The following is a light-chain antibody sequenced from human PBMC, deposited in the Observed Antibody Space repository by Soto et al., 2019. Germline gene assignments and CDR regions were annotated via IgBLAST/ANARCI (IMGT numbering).Light chain of an antibody. CDR1: QSISSW. Sequence: DIKMTQSPSTLSASVGDRVTITCRASQSISSWLAWYQQKPGKAPNLLIYKASSLESGVTSRFSGSGSGTEFTLTISSLQPDDFATYYCQQYNSYSLTFGGGTKVEIK. V-gene: IGKV1-5*03. CDR2: KAS. CDR3: QQYNSYSLT. J-gene: IGKJ4*01.